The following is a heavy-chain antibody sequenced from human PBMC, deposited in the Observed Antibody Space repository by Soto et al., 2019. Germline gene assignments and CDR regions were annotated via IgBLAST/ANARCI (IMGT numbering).Heavy chain of an antibody. V-gene: IGHV4-59*01. Sequence: KPSETLSLTCTVSGGSISSYYWSWIRQPPGKGLEWIGYIYYSGSTNYNPSLKSRVTISVDTSKNQFSLKLSSVTAADTAVYYCARGGSQARLEWLPLHNYYYYYGMDVWGQGTTVTVSS. CDR1: GGSISSYY. CDR2: IYYSGST. CDR3: ARGGSQARLEWLPLHNYYYYYGMDV. J-gene: IGHJ6*02. D-gene: IGHD3-3*01.